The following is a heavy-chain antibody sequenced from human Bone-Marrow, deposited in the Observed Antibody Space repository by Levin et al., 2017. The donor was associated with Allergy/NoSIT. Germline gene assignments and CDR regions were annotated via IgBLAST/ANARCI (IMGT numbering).Heavy chain of an antibody. CDR1: GYSFASYW. D-gene: IGHD4-17*01. Sequence: GESLKISCKGSGYSFASYWIGWVRQVPGQGLEWMGIIYPGDSDTRYSPSFEGQVTISADRSVKTAYLQWSSLKASDTAIYYCERNRDFGDYDFQFWGQGTLVTVSS. CDR3: ERNRDFGDYDFQF. V-gene: IGHV5-51*01. J-gene: IGHJ4*02. CDR2: IYPGDSDT.